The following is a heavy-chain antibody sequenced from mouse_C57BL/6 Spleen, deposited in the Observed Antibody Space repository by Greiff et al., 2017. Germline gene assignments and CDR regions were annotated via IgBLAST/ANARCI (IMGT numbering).Heavy chain of an antibody. V-gene: IGHV1-15*01. CDR1: GYTFTDYE. CDR2: IDPETGGT. J-gene: IGHJ2*01. Sequence: QVQLKQSGAELVRPGASVTLSCKASGYTFTDYEMHWVKQTPVHGLEWIGAIDPETGGTAYNQKFKGKAILTADKSSSTAYMELRSLTSEDSAVYYCTRSHLDYWGQGTTLTVSS. CDR3: TRSHLDY.